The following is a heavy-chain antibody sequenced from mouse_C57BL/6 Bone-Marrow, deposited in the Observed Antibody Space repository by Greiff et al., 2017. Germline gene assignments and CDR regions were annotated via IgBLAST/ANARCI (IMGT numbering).Heavy chain of an antibody. V-gene: IGHV2-9-1*01. D-gene: IGHD2-4*01. CDR1: GFSLTSYA. J-gene: IGHJ4*01. CDR3: ARTSYDYDGYYYAMDY. Sequence: VQLVESGPGLVAPSQSLSITCTVSGFSLTSYAISWVRQPPGKGLEWLGVIWTGGGTNYNSALKSRRSISKDNSKSQVFLKMNSLQTDDTARYYCARTSYDYDGYYYAMDYWGQGTSVTVSS. CDR2: IWTGGGT.